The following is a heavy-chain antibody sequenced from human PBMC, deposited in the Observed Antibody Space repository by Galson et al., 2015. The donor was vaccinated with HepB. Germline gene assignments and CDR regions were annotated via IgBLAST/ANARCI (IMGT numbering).Heavy chain of an antibody. CDR3: TRFSSVAAKRGGYYYYYYMDV. Sequence: SLRLSCAASGFTFGDYAMSWFRQAPGKGLEWVGFIRSKAYGGTTEYAASVKGRFTISRDDSKSIAYLQMNSLKTEDTAVYYCTRFSSVAAKRGGYYYYYYMDVCGKGTTVTVSS. V-gene: IGHV3-49*03. D-gene: IGHD2-15*01. CDR1: GFTFGDYA. J-gene: IGHJ6*03. CDR2: IRSKAYGGTT.